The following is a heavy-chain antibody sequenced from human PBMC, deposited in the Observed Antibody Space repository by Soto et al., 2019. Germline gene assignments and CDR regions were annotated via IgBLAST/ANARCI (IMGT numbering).Heavy chain of an antibody. D-gene: IGHD3-3*01. Sequence: QVQLVESGGDLVKPGGSLRLSCAASGYTFSDYYMSWIRQAPGKGLEWISYIDTSGTKIYYADSVKGRFTITRDNAKNSLYLEMNSPRDEYTAVYYCASHYDMWSGYLSPVDYWGQGTLVTVSS. CDR3: ASHYDMWSGYLSPVDY. V-gene: IGHV3-11*01. CDR1: GYTFSDYY. J-gene: IGHJ4*02. CDR2: IDTSGTKI.